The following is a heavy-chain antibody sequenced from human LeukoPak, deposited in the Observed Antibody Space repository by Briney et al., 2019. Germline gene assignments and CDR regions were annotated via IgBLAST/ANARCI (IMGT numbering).Heavy chain of an antibody. CDR3: ARRARTSGLRYCSGGSCYLWFDP. J-gene: IGHJ5*02. CDR2: MNPISGNT. Sequence: VKVSCKASGYTFTSYDINWVRQATGQGLEWMGWMNPISGNTGYAQKFQGRVTMTRNTSISTAYMELSSLRSEDTAVYYCARRARTSGLRYCSGGSCYLWFDPWGQGTLVTVSS. CDR1: GYTFTSYD. V-gene: IGHV1-8*01. D-gene: IGHD2-15*01.